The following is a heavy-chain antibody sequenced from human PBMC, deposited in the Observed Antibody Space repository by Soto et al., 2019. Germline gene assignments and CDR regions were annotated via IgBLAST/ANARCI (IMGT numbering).Heavy chain of an antibody. D-gene: IGHD3-22*01. CDR1: GFTFSSYA. V-gene: IGHV3-23*01. CDR2: ISGSGGST. CDR3: AKSYDSSGYYYSFDD. Sequence: EVQLLESGGGLVQPGGSLRLSCAASGFTFSSYAMSWVRQAPGKGLEWVSAISGSGGSTYYADSVKGRFTISRDNSKNTLYLPMNSLRAEDTAVYYCAKSYDSSGYYYSFDDWGQGTLVTVSS. J-gene: IGHJ4*02.